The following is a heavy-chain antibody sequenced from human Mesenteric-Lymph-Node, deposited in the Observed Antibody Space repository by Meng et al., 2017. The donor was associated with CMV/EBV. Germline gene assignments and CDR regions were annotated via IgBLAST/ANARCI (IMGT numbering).Heavy chain of an antibody. D-gene: IGHD7-27*01. CDR2: ISWNSGGI. CDR3: ARDMGNWGSGAFDY. Sequence: SLKISCAASGFAFDEYAMHWVRQAPGKGLEWVSSISWNSGGIGYAFSVKGRFTISRDNAKSSLFLQMNSLRAEDTALYYCARDMGNWGSGAFDYWGQGTLVTVSS. J-gene: IGHJ4*02. V-gene: IGHV3-9*01. CDR1: GFAFDEYA.